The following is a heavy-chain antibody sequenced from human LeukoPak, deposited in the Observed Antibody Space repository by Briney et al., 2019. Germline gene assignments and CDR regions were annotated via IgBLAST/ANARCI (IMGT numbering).Heavy chain of an antibody. CDR1: GGSITFYY. J-gene: IGHJ4*02. V-gene: IGHV4-4*07. D-gene: IGHD1-1*01. CDR2: IHTSGST. Sequence: PSETLSLTCSVSGGSITFYYWNWIRKPAGKGLEWIGRIHTSGSTNYNPSLKSRVTMSIDTPHKKFSLNLPSLTAAHTPVYYCASRSWKKTFDYWGEGALVTVSS. CDR3: ASRSWKKTFDY.